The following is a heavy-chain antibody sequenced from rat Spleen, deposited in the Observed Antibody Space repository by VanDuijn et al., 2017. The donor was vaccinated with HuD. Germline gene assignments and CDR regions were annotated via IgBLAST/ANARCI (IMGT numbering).Heavy chain of an antibody. CDR1: GFSLTSYN. J-gene: IGHJ3*01. Sequence: QVQLKESGPGLVQPSQTLSLTCTVSGFSLTSYNVHWVRQPPGKGLEWMGRMRYNGDTSYNSALKSRLSISRDTSKNQVFLKMNSLQTEDTAIYFCTREGHNNWGAFAYWGQGTLVTVSS. V-gene: IGHV2-63*01. CDR2: MRYNGDT. D-gene: IGHD1-10*01. CDR3: TREGHNNWGAFAY.